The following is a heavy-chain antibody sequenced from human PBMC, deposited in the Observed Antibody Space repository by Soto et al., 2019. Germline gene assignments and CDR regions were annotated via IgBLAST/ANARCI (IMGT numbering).Heavy chain of an antibody. D-gene: IGHD3-10*01. CDR1: GNTVPNYA. CDR2: INPGSGTS. Sequence: SVKVSCKASGNTVPNYAIHWVRQAPGQGLEWMGWINPGSGTSNYAQKFQGRVTLTADKSTSTAYMVLSSLRSEDTAIYYCATSFGSGSRAFDYWGQGALVTVSS. V-gene: IGHV1-69*06. J-gene: IGHJ4*02. CDR3: ATSFGSGSRAFDY.